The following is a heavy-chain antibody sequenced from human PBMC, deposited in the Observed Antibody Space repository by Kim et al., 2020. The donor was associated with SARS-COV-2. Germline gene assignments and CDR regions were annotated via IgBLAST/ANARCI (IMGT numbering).Heavy chain of an antibody. V-gene: IGHV1-69*02. CDR1: GGTFSSYT. D-gene: IGHD3-22*01. Sequence: SVKVSCKASGGTFSSYTISWVRQAPGQGLEWMGRIIPILGIANYAQKFQGRVTITADKSTSTAYMELSSLRSEDTAVYYCARAYDSSGYYKDDGAFDIWGQGTMVTVSS. J-gene: IGHJ3*02. CDR2: IIPILGIA. CDR3: ARAYDSSGYYKDDGAFDI.